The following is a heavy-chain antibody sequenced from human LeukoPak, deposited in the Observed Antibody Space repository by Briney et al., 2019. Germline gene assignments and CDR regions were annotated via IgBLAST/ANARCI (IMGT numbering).Heavy chain of an antibody. CDR2: IYSGGST. Sequence: GGSLRLSCAASGFTVSSNYMSWVRQAPGKGLEWVSVIYSGGSTYYANSVKGRFTISRDNSKNTLYLQMNSLRAEDTAVYYCAREGGRDGDPRAYWGQGTLVTVSS. CDR3: AREGGRDGDPRAY. V-gene: IGHV3-53*01. D-gene: IGHD5-24*01. CDR1: GFTVSSNY. J-gene: IGHJ4*02.